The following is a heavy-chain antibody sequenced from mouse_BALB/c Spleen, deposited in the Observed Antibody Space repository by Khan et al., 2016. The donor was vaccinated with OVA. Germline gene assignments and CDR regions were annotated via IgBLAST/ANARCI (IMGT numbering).Heavy chain of an antibody. CDR1: VFTFSSFG. V-gene: IGHV5-17*02. Sequence: EVELVEPGGGLVQPGGSRKLSCAASVFTFSSFGMHWVRQAPEKGLERVAYISSGSATIYYADTVTGRFTISRDNHKTTLFLQMTSLRSEDTAMYCCARREAMDYWGQGTSVTVSS. CDR2: ISSGSATI. CDR3: ARREAMDY. J-gene: IGHJ4*01.